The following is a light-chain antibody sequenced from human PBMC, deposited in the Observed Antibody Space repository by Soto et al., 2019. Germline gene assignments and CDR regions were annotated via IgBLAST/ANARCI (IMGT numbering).Light chain of an antibody. CDR1: QNIGTS. J-gene: IGKJ5*01. CDR2: DAS. V-gene: IGKV3-11*01. CDR3: QQRSVWPIT. Sequence: IVLTLSPATLSLSPGKSATLACRAGQNIGTSLVWSQQKPGQSPRLLIYDASHRATGVPARFSGSGSGTDFTLTISGLETEDFAVYYCQQRSVWPITFGQGTRLEIK.